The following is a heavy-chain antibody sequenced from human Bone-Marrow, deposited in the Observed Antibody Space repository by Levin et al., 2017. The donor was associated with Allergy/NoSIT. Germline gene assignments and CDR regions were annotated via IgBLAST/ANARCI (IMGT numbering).Heavy chain of an antibody. D-gene: IGHD5-18*01. CDR3: ARGAGYSYFDS. V-gene: IGHV4-59*01. CDR2: IYYSGST. J-gene: IGHJ4*02. Sequence: NPSETLSLTCTVSGGSISDYYWGWIRQPPGKGLEWIGYIYYSGSTDYNASLRSRVTISIDPSRTHFSLKLTSLTAADTAMYYCARGAGYSYFDSWGQGTLVTVSS. CDR1: GGSISDYY.